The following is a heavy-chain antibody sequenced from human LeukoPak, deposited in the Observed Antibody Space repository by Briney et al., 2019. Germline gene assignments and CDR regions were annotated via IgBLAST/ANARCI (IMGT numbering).Heavy chain of an antibody. CDR3: ARGGKLRLEY. J-gene: IGHJ4*02. CDR1: GSTAITNY. V-gene: IGHV3-53*01. D-gene: IGHD3-16*01. CDR2: IYSGGST. Sequence: PGGSLRLSCAPSGSTAITNYRGWVGQAPGKGRDWVSVIYSGGSTYSADSVKGRFTISRDNAENSLYLQMNSLRAEDTAVYYCARGGKLRLEYWGQGTLVTVSS.